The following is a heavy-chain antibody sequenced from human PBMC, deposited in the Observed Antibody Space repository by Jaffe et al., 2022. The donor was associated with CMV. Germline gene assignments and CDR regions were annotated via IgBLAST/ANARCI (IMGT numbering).Heavy chain of an antibody. CDR1: GGSISSSSYY. CDR3: ARHATGTTFYYYYYGMDV. J-gene: IGHJ6*02. Sequence: QLQLQESGPGLVKPSETLSLTCTVSGGSISSSSYYWGWIRQPPGKGLEWIGSIYYSGSTYYNPSLKSRVTISVDTSKNQFSLKLSSVTAADTAVYYCARHATGTTFYYYYYGMDVWGQGTTVTVSS. D-gene: IGHD1-1*01. CDR2: IYYSGST. V-gene: IGHV4-39*01.